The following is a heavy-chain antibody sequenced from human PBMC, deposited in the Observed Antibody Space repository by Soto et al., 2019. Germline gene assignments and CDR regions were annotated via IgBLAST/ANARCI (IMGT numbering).Heavy chain of an antibody. D-gene: IGHD2-15*01. CDR1: GGTFSSYV. J-gene: IGHJ5*02. CDR3: ARDLGGCSGGSCRYNWFDP. V-gene: IGHV1-69*06. CDR2: IIPMYGTV. Sequence: QVQLVQSGAEVKEPGSSVKVSCKAYGGTFSSYVISWVRQAPGQGPEWMGGIIPMYGTVNYAQNFQDRVTIVADTSTSTAYMELSSLRSEDTAVYYCARDLGGCSGGSCRYNWFDPWGQGTLVTVSS.